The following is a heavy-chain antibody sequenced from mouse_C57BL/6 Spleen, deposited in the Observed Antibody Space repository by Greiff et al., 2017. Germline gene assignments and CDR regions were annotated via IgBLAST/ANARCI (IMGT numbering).Heavy chain of an antibody. D-gene: IGHD2-4*01. V-gene: IGHV6-6*01. Sequence: EVKLEESGGGLVQPGGSMKLSCAASGFTFSDAWMDWVRQSPEKGLEWVAEIRNKANNHATYYAESVKGRFTISRDDSKSSVYLQMNSLRAEDTGIYYCTRQDPYYDYGGFDYWGQGTTLTVSS. CDR2: IRNKANNHAT. CDR1: GFTFSDAW. CDR3: TRQDPYYDYGGFDY. J-gene: IGHJ2*01.